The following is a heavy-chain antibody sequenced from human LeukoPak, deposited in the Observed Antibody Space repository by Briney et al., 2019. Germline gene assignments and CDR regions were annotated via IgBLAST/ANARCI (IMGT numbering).Heavy chain of an antibody. V-gene: IGHV3-66*02. D-gene: IGHD3-10*01. Sequence: GGSLTLSCQASGFAVSGNDMTCVRHGPGKGLEWVSVIYSGGRTDYADSVKGRFTISRDSSNDTLYLQMNSLRAEDTAVYYCTRDVIRGTNLGYWGQGTLVTVSS. CDR1: GFAVSGND. J-gene: IGHJ4*02. CDR3: TRDVIRGTNLGY. CDR2: IYSGGRT.